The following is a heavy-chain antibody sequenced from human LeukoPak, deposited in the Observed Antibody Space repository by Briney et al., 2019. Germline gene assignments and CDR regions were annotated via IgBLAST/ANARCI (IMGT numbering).Heavy chain of an antibody. CDR3: AKDEGGSYFSAEYFQH. CDR2: IGGSGGST. J-gene: IGHJ1*01. D-gene: IGHD1-26*01. V-gene: IGHV3-23*01. Sequence: GGSLRLSCAASGFTFSNYGMYWVRQAPGKGLEWVSSIGGSGGSTYYADSVKGRFTISRDNSKNTLYLQMNSLRAEDTAVYYCAKDEGGSYFSAEYFQHWGQGTLVTVSS. CDR1: GFTFSNYG.